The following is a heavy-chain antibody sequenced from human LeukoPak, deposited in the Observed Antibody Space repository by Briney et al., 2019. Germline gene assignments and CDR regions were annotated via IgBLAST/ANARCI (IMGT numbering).Heavy chain of an antibody. V-gene: IGHV3-30*04. CDR1: GFTFNSYA. CDR3: ARDSRGGYYDSSGYSDF. D-gene: IGHD3-22*01. CDR2: ISYDGSNK. J-gene: IGHJ4*02. Sequence: GGSLRLSCAASGFTFNSYAMHWVRQAPGKGLEWVAVISYDGSNKYYADSVKGRFTISRDNSKSTLYLQMNSLRAEDTAVYYCARDSRGGYYDSSGYSDFWGQGTLVTVSS.